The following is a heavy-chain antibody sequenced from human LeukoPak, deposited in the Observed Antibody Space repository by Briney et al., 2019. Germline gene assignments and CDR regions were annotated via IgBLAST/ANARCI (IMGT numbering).Heavy chain of an antibody. Sequence: ASVKVSCKASGYTFTGYYMHWVRQAPGQGLEWMGWISAYNGNTNYAQKLQGRVTMTTDTSTSTAYMELRSLRSDDTAVYYCARGGANPPDFDYWGQGTLVTVSS. J-gene: IGHJ4*02. CDR1: GYTFTGYY. D-gene: IGHD4/OR15-4a*01. CDR3: ARGGANPPDFDY. CDR2: ISAYNGNT. V-gene: IGHV1-18*04.